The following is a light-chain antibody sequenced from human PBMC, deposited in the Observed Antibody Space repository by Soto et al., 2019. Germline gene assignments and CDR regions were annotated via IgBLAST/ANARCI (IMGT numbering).Light chain of an antibody. CDR1: QGITIW. CDR3: QQANTFPWT. J-gene: IGKJ1*01. V-gene: IGKV1-12*01. Sequence: DIQMTQSPSSVSASVGDRVTITCRASQGITIWLAWYQQKPGKAPKLLIYAASTLQSGVSSRFTGTGSGTEFTLTISNLQPEDFATYSCQQANTFPWTFGQGTKVEIK. CDR2: AAS.